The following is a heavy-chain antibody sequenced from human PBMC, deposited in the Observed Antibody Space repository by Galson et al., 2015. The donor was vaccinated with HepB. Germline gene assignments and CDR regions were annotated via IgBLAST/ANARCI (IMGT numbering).Heavy chain of an antibody. CDR2: IIPIFGTA. CDR1: GGTFSSYA. Sequence: SVKVSCKASGGTFSSYAISWVRQAPGQGLEWMGGIIPIFGTANYAQKFQGRVTITADESTSTAYMELSSLRSEDTAVYYCARGDYYYGSGSYRFYYYYYGMDVWGQGTTVTVSS. J-gene: IGHJ6*02. D-gene: IGHD3-10*01. CDR3: ARGDYYYGSGSYRFYYYYYGMDV. V-gene: IGHV1-69*13.